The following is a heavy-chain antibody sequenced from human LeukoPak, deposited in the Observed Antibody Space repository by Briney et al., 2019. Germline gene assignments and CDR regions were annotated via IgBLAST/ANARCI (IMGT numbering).Heavy chain of an antibody. V-gene: IGHV3-23*01. CDR3: AKGAAGDRSPAEYFQH. CDR1: GFTFSSYA. J-gene: IGHJ1*01. CDR2: ISGSGGST. D-gene: IGHD6-25*01. Sequence: PGGPLRLSCAASGFTFSSYAMSWVRQAPGKGLEWVSAISGSGGSTYYADSVKGRFTISRDNSKNTLYLQMNSLRAEDTAVYYCAKGAAGDRSPAEYFQHWGQGTLVTVSS.